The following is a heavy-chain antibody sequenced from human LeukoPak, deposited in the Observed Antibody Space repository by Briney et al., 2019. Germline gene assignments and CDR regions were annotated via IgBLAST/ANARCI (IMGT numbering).Heavy chain of an antibody. CDR2: ISGSGSTI. V-gene: IGHV3-48*03. Sequence: PGGSLRLSCAASGFTFSSYVMNWVRQAPGKGLEWVSYISGSGSTIYYADSVKGRFTISRDNAKNSLYLQVNSLRAEDTAIYYCAREAGYWFDPWGQGTLVTVSS. CDR3: AREAGYWFDP. J-gene: IGHJ5*02. CDR1: GFTFSSYV.